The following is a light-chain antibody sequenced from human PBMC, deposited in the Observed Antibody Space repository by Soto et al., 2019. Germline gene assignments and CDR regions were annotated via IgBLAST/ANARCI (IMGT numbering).Light chain of an antibody. CDR1: QSLSSNY. Sequence: EIVLTQSPGTLSLSPGERATLSCRASQSLSSNYLAWYQQKPGQAPRLLIYGASSRATGIPDRFSVSVSGTDGTLTISRLEQEDGTVFYCHQCDSSTWTFGQGTKVDIK. CDR3: HQCDSSTWT. J-gene: IGKJ1*01. CDR2: GAS. V-gene: IGKV3-20*01.